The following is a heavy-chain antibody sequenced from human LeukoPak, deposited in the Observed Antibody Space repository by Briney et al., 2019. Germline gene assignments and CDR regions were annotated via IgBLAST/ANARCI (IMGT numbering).Heavy chain of an antibody. D-gene: IGHD3-22*01. Sequence: ASVKVSCKASGYTFTSYDINWVRQATGQGLEWMGWMNPNSGSTGYPQKFQGRVTMTTDTSTSTAYMELRSLKSDDTAVYYCASLKNYYDSSGYLVTDAFDIWGQGTMVTVSS. CDR3: ASLKNYYDSSGYLVTDAFDI. CDR2: MNPNSGST. V-gene: IGHV1-8*01. CDR1: GYTFTSYD. J-gene: IGHJ3*02.